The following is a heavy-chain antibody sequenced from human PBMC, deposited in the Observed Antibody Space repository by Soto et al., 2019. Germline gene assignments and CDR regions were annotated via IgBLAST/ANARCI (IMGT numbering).Heavy chain of an antibody. CDR3: AKYGCSSTSCYDPYYYYMDV. D-gene: IGHD2-2*01. CDR1: GFTFSSYA. CDR2: ISGSGGST. Sequence: GGSLRLSCAASGFTFSSYAMSWVRQAPGKGLEWVSAISGSGGSTYYADSVKGRFTISRDKSKNTLYLQMNSLRAEDTAVYYCAKYGCSSTSCYDPYYYYMDVWGKGTTVTVSS. V-gene: IGHV3-23*01. J-gene: IGHJ6*03.